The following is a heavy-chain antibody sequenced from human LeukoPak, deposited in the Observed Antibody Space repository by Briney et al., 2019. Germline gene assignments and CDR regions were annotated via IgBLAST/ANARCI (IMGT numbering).Heavy chain of an antibody. J-gene: IGHJ3*02. Sequence: SETLSLTCTVSGGSISSSSYYWGWIRQPPGKGLEWIVSIYYSGSTYYNPSLKSRVTISVDTSKNQFSLKLSSVAATDTAVYYCARHGGVVRGEGSDAFDIWGQGTMVTVSS. D-gene: IGHD3-10*01. CDR1: GGSISSSSYY. CDR2: IYYSGST. CDR3: ARHGGVVRGEGSDAFDI. V-gene: IGHV4-39*01.